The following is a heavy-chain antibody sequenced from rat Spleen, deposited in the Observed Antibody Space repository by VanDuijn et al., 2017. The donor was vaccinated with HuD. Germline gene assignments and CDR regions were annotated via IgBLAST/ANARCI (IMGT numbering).Heavy chain of an antibody. J-gene: IGHJ4*01. CDR2: IWTGGST. Sequence: QVQLKESGPGLVQPSQTLSLTCTVSGFSLTSYNVHWVRQPTGKGLEWMGIIWTGGSTDYNSALKSRLSISRDTSKSQVFLKMNSLQTEDIATYYCAREGNTGDGRDYVMDAWGQGASVTVSS. CDR3: AREGNTGDGRDYVMDA. CDR1: GFSLTSYN. V-gene: IGHV2-30*01. D-gene: IGHD4-2*01.